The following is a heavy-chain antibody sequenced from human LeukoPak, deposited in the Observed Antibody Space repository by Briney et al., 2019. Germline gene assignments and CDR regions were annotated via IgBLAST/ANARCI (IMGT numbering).Heavy chain of an antibody. Sequence: ASVKVSCKASGYTFTSYGISWVRQAPGQGLEWMGWINPNSGGTNYAQKFQGRVTMTRDTSISTAYMELSRLRSDDTAVYYCARGGYDSSGYYYDYWGQGTLVTVSS. V-gene: IGHV1-2*02. D-gene: IGHD3-22*01. CDR2: INPNSGGT. CDR3: ARGGYDSSGYYYDY. J-gene: IGHJ4*02. CDR1: GYTFTSYG.